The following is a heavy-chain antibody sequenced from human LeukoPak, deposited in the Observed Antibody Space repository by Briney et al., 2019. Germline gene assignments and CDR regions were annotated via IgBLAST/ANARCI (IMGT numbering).Heavy chain of an antibody. D-gene: IGHD3-22*01. Sequence: ASVKVSCKASGYTFTSYGISWVRQAPGQGLEWMGWISAYNGNTNYAQKLQGRVTMTTDTSTSTAYMELRSLRSDDTAVYYCARDLAGLFMIVVGDDAFDIRGQGTMVTVSS. CDR1: GYTFTSYG. CDR2: ISAYNGNT. CDR3: ARDLAGLFMIVVGDDAFDI. J-gene: IGHJ3*02. V-gene: IGHV1-18*01.